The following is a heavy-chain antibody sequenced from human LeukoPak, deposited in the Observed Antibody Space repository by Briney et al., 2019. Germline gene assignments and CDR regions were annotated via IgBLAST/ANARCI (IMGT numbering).Heavy chain of an antibody. CDR2: IYYSGST. V-gene: IGHV4-59*01. CDR3: ARLTYYYDSSGLRED. CDR1: GGSISSYY. D-gene: IGHD3-22*01. J-gene: IGHJ4*02. Sequence: SETLSLTCTVSGGSISSYYWSWIRQPPGKGLDLIGYIYYSGSTNYNPSLKSRVTISVDTSKNQFSLKLSSVTAADTAVYYCARLTYYYDSSGLREDWGQGTLVTVSS.